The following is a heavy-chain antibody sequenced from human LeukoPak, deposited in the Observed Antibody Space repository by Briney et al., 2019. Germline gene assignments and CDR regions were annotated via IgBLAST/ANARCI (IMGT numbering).Heavy chain of an antibody. D-gene: IGHD5-12*01. Sequence: GGSLRLSCAASGFTFSSYAMSWVRRAPGKGLEWVSAISGSGGSTYYADSVKGRFTISRDNSKSTLYLQMNSLRAEDTAVYYCAKDRRYSGYDFDYWGQGTLVTVSS. CDR1: GFTFSSYA. J-gene: IGHJ4*02. CDR2: ISGSGGST. CDR3: AKDRRYSGYDFDY. V-gene: IGHV3-23*01.